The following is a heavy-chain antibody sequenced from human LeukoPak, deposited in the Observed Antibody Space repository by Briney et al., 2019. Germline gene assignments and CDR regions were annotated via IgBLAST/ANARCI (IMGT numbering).Heavy chain of an antibody. V-gene: IGHV3-48*03. CDR3: AGDGGRGSYPRY. CDR1: GVTFSSYE. J-gene: IGHJ4*02. D-gene: IGHD1-26*01. Sequence: PGGSLRLSCAASGVTFSSYEVNWVRQAPGQGLEWLSYSTSSGRTIYYADSVKGRFTISRDNAKNSLYLQMNSLRAEDTAVYYWAGDGGRGSYPRYWGQGTLVTVS. CDR2: STSSGRTI.